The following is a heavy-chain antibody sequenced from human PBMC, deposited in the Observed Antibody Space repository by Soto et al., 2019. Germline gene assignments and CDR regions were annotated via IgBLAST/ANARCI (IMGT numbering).Heavy chain of an antibody. V-gene: IGHV4-4*02. Sequence: QVLLQASGPGLVKPSGTLSLTCAVSGASISSSNWWSWIRQSPGKGLEWIGYIYYSGSTNYNPSLKSRVTISVDTSKNQFSLKLSSVTAADTAVYYCARARRDIVVVPAAHFLGGYYGMDVWGQGTTVTVSS. CDR2: IYYSGST. CDR3: ARARRDIVVVPAAHFLGGYYGMDV. D-gene: IGHD2-2*01. J-gene: IGHJ6*02. CDR1: GASISSSNW.